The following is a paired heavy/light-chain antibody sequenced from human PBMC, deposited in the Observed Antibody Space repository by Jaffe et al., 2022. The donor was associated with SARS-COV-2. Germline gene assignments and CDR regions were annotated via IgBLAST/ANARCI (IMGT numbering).Light chain of an antibody. J-gene: IGKJ4*01. CDR1: QSISNNY. CDR2: AAS. CDR3: QQYTSSLPLT. V-gene: IGKV3-20*01. Sequence: EIVLTQSPGTLPLSPGERATLSCRASQSISNNYLAWYQQKPGQAPRLLIYAASTRATGIPDRFSGSGSGTDFTLTISRLEPEDFAVYYCQQYTSSLPLTFGGGTKVEIK.
Heavy chain of an antibody. J-gene: IGHJ4*02. CDR2: INDGNGDT. D-gene: IGHD6-19*01. Sequence: QVQLVQSGAEVKKPGASVKVSCKASGYSFSAYAMNWVRQAPGQGLEWMGWINDGNGDTKYSQKFQGRVTITRDTSASTAYMELSSLRSEDTAVYYCVRSGYSSGWSMGYPLDYWGQGTLVTVSS. CDR1: GYSFSAYA. CDR3: VRSGYSSGWSMGYPLDY. V-gene: IGHV1-3*01.